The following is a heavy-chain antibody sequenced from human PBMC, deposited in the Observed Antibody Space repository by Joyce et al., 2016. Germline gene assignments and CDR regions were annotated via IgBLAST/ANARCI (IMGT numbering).Heavy chain of an antibody. V-gene: IGHV7-4-1*02. J-gene: IGHJ4*02. CDR3: ARLPYQLLSAEFDY. CDR1: GYTFRNYA. Sequence: QVQLVQSGSELKKPGASVKVSCKASGYTFRNYAMNWVRQAPGQGLEWMGGINTNTGDPAYAPGFTGRFVFSLDTSVGTAYLQITSLKAEDTAVYYCARLPYQLLSAEFDYWGQGTLVTVSS. CDR2: INTNTGDP. D-gene: IGHD2-2*01.